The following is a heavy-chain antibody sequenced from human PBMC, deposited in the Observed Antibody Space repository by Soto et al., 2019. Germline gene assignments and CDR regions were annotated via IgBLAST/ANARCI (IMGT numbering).Heavy chain of an antibody. Sequence: QVQLQESGPGLVKPSQTLSLTCTVSGGSISSGDYYWSWIRQPPGKGLEWIGYIYYSGSTYYNPSRKSRVXXXVXXSKNQFSLRLSSVTAADTAVYYCARERPDGCRLDPWGQGTLVTVSS. J-gene: IGHJ5*02. CDR1: GGSISSGDYY. CDR2: IYYSGST. D-gene: IGHD6-19*01. V-gene: IGHV4-30-4*01. CDR3: ARERPDGCRLDP.